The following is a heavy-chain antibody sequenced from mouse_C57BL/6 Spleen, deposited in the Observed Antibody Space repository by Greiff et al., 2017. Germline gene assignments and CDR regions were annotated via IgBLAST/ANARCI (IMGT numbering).Heavy chain of an antibody. Sequence: VQLQQSGAELAKPGASVKLSCKASGYTFTSYWMHWVKQRPGQGLEWIGYINPSSGYNKYNQKFKDKATLTADKSSSTAYMQLSSLTYGDSAVYYCAKRTTVVAKDWYFDVWGTGTTVTVSS. CDR2: INPSSGYN. D-gene: IGHD1-1*01. CDR1: GYTFTSYW. CDR3: AKRTTVVAKDWYFDV. J-gene: IGHJ1*03. V-gene: IGHV1-7*01.